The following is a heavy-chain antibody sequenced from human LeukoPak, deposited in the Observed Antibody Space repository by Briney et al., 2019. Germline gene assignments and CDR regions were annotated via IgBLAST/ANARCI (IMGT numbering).Heavy chain of an antibody. CDR1: GYTFTSYG. D-gene: IGHD3-22*01. CDR3: ARGDYYDSSGYQPGGSFDP. J-gene: IGHJ5*02. CDR2: ISAYNGNT. V-gene: IGHV1-18*01. Sequence: GASVKVSCKASGYTFTSYGISWVRQAPGQGLEWMGWISAYNGNTNYAQKLQGRVTMTTDTSTSTAYMELRSLRSDDTAVYYCARGDYYDSSGYQPGGSFDPWGQGTLVTVSS.